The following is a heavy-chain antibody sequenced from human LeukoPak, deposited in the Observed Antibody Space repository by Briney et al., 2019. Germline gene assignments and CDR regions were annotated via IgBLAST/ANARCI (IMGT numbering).Heavy chain of an antibody. CDR2: ISSSGSTI. V-gene: IGHV3-48*03. CDR1: GFTFSSYE. J-gene: IGHJ4*02. Sequence: GGSLRLSCAASGFTFSSYEMNWVRQAPGKGLEWVSYISSSGSTIYYADSVKGRFTISRDNSKNTLYLQMNSLRAEDTAVYYCAKDGWDYVWGSYRMGYFDYWGQGTLVTVSS. D-gene: IGHD3-16*02. CDR3: AKDGWDYVWGSYRMGYFDY.